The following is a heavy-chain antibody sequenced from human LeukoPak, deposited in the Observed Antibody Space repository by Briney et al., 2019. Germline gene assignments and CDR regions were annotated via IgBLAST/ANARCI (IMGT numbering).Heavy chain of an antibody. Sequence: SETLSLTCTVSGGSVTSASNYWTWIRQPPGKGLEWIGYIYFSGDTNYNPSPKSRVTISLDTSKNQFSLKLSSVTAADTAVYYCARADTYYFDSSGYPNGFDPWGQGTLVTVSS. CDR1: GGSVTSASNY. J-gene: IGHJ5*02. CDR2: IYFSGDT. CDR3: ARADTYYFDSSGYPNGFDP. V-gene: IGHV4-61*01. D-gene: IGHD3-22*01.